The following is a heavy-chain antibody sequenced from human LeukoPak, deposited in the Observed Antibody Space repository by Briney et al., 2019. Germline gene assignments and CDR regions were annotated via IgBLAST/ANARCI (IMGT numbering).Heavy chain of an antibody. CDR1: GGSISSSSYY. D-gene: IGHD6-13*01. CDR3: ARREGSSWDY. Sequence: SETLSLTCTVSGGSISSSSYYWGWIRQPPGKGLEWVGSIYFSGGTYYNPSLKSRVTISVDTSKNQYSLKLTSVTAADTAVYYCARREGSSWDYWGQGTLVTVSS. CDR2: IYFSGGT. V-gene: IGHV4-39*01. J-gene: IGHJ4*02.